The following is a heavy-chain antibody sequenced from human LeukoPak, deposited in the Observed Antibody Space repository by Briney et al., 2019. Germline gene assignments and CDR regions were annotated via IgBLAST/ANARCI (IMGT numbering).Heavy chain of an antibody. Sequence: GRSLRLSCAASGFTFSSYGMHCVRQAPGKGLEWVAVIWYDGSNKYYADSVKGRFTISRDNSKNTLYVQMNSLRAEDTAVYYCARGKYYYDSSGYYYGDLLYYFDYWGQGTLVTVSS. D-gene: IGHD3-22*01. CDR1: GFTFSSYG. CDR3: ARGKYYYDSSGYYYGDLLYYFDY. J-gene: IGHJ4*02. CDR2: IWYDGSNK. V-gene: IGHV3-33*01.